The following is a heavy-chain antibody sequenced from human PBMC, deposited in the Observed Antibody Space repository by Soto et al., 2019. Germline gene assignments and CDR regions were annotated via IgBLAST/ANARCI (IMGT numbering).Heavy chain of an antibody. CDR1: GFTFKNFA. J-gene: IGHJ4*02. CDR2: ISANDGST. Sequence: GGSLRLSCAASGFTFKNFAMSWVRQAPEKGLEWVSAISANDGSTYYADSVKGRFTISRDNFKNTLYLQMNSLRAEDTAIYYCAKVLEVSTITGPFDYWGQGTLVTVSS. CDR3: AKVLEVSTITGPFDY. V-gene: IGHV3-23*01. D-gene: IGHD5-12*01.